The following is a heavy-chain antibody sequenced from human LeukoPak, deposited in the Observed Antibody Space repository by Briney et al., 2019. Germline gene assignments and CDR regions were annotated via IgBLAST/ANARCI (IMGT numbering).Heavy chain of an antibody. CDR3: ARATMVRGVILWFDP. CDR2: IYPGDSDT. V-gene: IGHV5-51*01. CDR1: GYSFTSYW. D-gene: IGHD3-10*01. J-gene: IGHJ5*02. Sequence: ESLKISCKGSGYSFTSYWIGWVRQMPGKGLEWMGIIYPGDSDTRYSPSFQGQVTISAEKSISTAYLQWSSLKASDTAMYYCARATMVRGVILWFDPWGQGTLVTVSS.